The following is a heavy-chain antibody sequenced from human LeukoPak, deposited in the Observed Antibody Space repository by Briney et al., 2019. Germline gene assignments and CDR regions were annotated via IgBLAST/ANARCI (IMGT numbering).Heavy chain of an antibody. V-gene: IGHV3-21*01. CDR1: GFTFSSYS. D-gene: IGHD3-10*01. J-gene: IGHJ6*04. CDR3: ARIWFGELRVGMDV. CDR2: ISSSSSYI. Sequence: GGSLRLSCAASGFTFSSYSMNWVRQAPGKGLEWVSSISSSSSYIYYADSVKGRFTISRDNAKNSLYLQMSSLRAEDTAVYYCARIWFGELRVGMDVWGKGTTVTVSS.